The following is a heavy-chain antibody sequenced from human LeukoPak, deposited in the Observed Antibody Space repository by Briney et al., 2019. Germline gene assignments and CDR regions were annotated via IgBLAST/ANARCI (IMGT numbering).Heavy chain of an antibody. CDR1: GGVISSGTYS. CDR3: ARAKDSSGYYSLYYFDN. D-gene: IGHD3-22*01. CDR2: IFHSGSA. J-gene: IGHJ4*02. V-gene: IGHV4-30-4*07. Sequence: SQTPSLTPALSGGVISSGTYSWAWIRHPRRNGLEWVGFIFHSGSASYNPSLMSRLTISVDTSKNQFSLKLSSVTAADTAVYYCARAKDSSGYYSLYYFDNWGQGTLVTVSS.